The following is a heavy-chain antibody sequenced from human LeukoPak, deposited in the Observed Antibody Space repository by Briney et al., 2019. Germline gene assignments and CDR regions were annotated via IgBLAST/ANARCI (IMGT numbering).Heavy chain of an antibody. CDR3: ARGYCSGGSCYPKNLPFDY. D-gene: IGHD2-15*01. V-gene: IGHV3-48*04. CDR1: GFTFSSYS. CDR2: ISSSSSTI. Sequence: PGGSLRLSCAASGFTFSSYSMNWVRQAPGKGLEWVSYISSSSSTIYYADSVKGRFTISRDNAKNSLYLQMNSLRAEDTAVYYCARGYCSGGSCYPKNLPFDYWGQGTLVTVSS. J-gene: IGHJ4*02.